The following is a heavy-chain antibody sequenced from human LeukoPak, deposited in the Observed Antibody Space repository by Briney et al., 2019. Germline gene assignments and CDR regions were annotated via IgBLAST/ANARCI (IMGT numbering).Heavy chain of an antibody. J-gene: IGHJ5*02. CDR1: GGSISSYY. Sequence: SETLSLTCTVSGGSISSYYWSWIRQPPGKGLEWIGYIYYSGSTNYNPSLKSRVTTSVDTSKNQFSLKLSSVTAADTAVYYCARVLLWFGEFPNWFDPWGQGTLVTVSS. V-gene: IGHV4-59*01. CDR3: ARVLLWFGEFPNWFDP. CDR2: IYYSGST. D-gene: IGHD3-10*01.